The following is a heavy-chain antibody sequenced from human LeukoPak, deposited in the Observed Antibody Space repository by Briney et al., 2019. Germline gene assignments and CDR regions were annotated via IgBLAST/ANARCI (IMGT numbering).Heavy chain of an antibody. Sequence: PGGSLRLSCAASGFTFSSHGMHWVRQAPGKGLEWVAVISYDGSNKYYADSVKGRFTISRGNSKNTLYLQMNSLRAEDTAVYYCATIAAAGYYFDYWGQGTLVTVSS. CDR2: ISYDGSNK. J-gene: IGHJ4*02. CDR1: GFTFSSHG. D-gene: IGHD6-13*01. CDR3: ATIAAAGYYFDY. V-gene: IGHV3-30*03.